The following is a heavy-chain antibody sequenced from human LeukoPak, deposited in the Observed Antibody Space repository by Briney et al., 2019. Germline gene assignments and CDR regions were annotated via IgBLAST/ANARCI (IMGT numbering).Heavy chain of an antibody. V-gene: IGHV5-51*01. Sequence: GESLKISCKGSGYSFTSYWIGWVRQMPGKGLEWMGIIYPGDSDTRYSPSFQGQVTISADKSISTAYLQWSSLKASDTAMYYCTRVAIFGVVIMGFDYWGQGTLVTVSS. CDR1: GYSFTSYW. J-gene: IGHJ4*02. D-gene: IGHD3-3*01. CDR3: TRVAIFGVVIMGFDY. CDR2: IYPGDSDT.